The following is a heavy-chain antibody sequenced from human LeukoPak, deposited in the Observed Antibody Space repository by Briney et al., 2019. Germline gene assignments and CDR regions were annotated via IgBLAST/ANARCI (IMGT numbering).Heavy chain of an antibody. Sequence: GALRLPFAASGFTFSSYSMNWVRQAPGKGLEWVSSTSSSSSYIYYADSVKGRFTISRDNAKNSLYLQMNSLRAEDTAVYYCARDSDTSRFDYWGQGTLVTVSS. V-gene: IGHV3-21*01. CDR2: TSSSSSYI. J-gene: IGHJ4*02. D-gene: IGHD3-10*01. CDR3: ARDSDTSRFDY. CDR1: GFTFSSYS.